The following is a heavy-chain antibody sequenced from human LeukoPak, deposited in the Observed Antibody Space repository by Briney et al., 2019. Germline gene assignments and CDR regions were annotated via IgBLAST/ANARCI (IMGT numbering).Heavy chain of an antibody. CDR3: ARVKYDFWSGYSQVHFDY. V-gene: IGHV7-4-1*02. Sequence: ASVKVSCKASGGTFSSYAISWVRQAPGQGLEWMGWINTNTGNPTYAQGFTGRFVFSLDTSVSTAYLQISSLKAEDTAVYYCARVKYDFWSGYSQVHFDYWGQGTLVTVSS. CDR1: GGTFSSYA. J-gene: IGHJ4*02. CDR2: INTNTGNP. D-gene: IGHD3-3*01.